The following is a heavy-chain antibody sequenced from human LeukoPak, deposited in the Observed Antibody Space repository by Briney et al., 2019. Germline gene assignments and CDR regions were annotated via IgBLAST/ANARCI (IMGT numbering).Heavy chain of an antibody. J-gene: IGHJ6*02. CDR2: ISGDGGST. CDR3: PPGGGV. D-gene: IGHD3-10*01. Sequence: GGSLTLSCAASGFTFDDYAMHWVRQAPGKGLEWVCLISGDGGSTYYADSVKGRFTISRDNSKNSLYLQMKSLRTEDTALYYCPPGGGVWGQGTTVTVSS. CDR1: GFTFDDYA. V-gene: IGHV3-43*02.